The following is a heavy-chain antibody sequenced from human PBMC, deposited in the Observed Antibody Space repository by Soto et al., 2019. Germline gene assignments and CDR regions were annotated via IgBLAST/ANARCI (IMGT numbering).Heavy chain of an antibody. Sequence: GGSLRLSCAASGFTFRSFTMNWARQAPGKGLEWVSTISSNSAYIYYTDALRGRFTISRDNAKNSLHLQMNSLRAEDTAVYYCTRDASRDSSARGWFDPWGPGTLVTV. CDR3: TRDASRDSSARGWFDP. V-gene: IGHV3-21*01. D-gene: IGHD6-13*01. J-gene: IGHJ5*02. CDR2: ISSNSAYI. CDR1: GFTFRSFT.